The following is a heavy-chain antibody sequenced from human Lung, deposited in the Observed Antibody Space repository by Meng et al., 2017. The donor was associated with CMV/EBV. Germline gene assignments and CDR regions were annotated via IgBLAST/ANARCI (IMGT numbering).Heavy chain of an antibody. D-gene: IGHD2-2*01. CDR2: VTGGGGST. J-gene: IGHJ4*02. Sequence: GGSLRLSCAASGFTFSSYAMTWVRQAPGKGLEWVSVVTGGGGSTYYADSVKGRFTISRDNSENALYLQMNSLRVEDTAIYYCAKDNAEYCSSARCYAFDYWGQGXLVTVSS. V-gene: IGHV3-23*01. CDR3: AKDNAEYCSSARCYAFDY. CDR1: GFTFSSYA.